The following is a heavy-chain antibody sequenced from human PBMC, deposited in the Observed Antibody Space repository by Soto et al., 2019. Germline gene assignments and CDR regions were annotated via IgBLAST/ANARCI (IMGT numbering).Heavy chain of an antibody. D-gene: IGHD5-12*01. CDR3: ARVKATLYRHYYFDY. CDR2: IFYTGST. J-gene: IGHJ4*02. CDR1: VGTLNSGDYF. Sequence: PSETLSLTCSVSVGTLNSGDYFLRWIRQPPGKGLEWIGSIFYTGSTYYSPSLKSRASMSIDTSKNLFYLRMRSLTYADTAVYCCARVKATLYRHYYFDYWGQGTQVTVSS. V-gene: IGHV4-30-4*01.